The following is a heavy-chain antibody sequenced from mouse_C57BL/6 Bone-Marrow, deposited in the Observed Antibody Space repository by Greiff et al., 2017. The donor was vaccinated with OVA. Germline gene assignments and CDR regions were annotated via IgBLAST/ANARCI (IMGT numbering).Heavy chain of an antibody. V-gene: IGHV1-82*01. Sequence: QVQLQQSGPELVKPGASVKISCKASGYAFSSSWMNWVKQRPGKGLEWIGRIYPGDGDTNYNGKFKGKATLTADKSSSTAYMQLSSLTSEDSAVYFCGRRSGLRAWFAYWGQGTLVTVSA. CDR2: IYPGDGDT. CDR3: GRRSGLRAWFAY. J-gene: IGHJ3*01. D-gene: IGHD2-12*01. CDR1: GYAFSSSW.